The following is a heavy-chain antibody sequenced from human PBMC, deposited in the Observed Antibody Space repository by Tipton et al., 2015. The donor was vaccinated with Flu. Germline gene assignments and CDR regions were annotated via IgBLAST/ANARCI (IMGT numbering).Heavy chain of an antibody. CDR1: GDSISGSYY. Sequence: TLSLTCTVSGDSISGSYYWGWIRQPPGKGLEWIGSISHTGTTNYNPSLRSRVTISVDTSKNQFSLRLTSVTAADTAVYYCARMEWTVTTPRYFDLWGRGTLVTVSS. V-gene: IGHV4-38-2*02. CDR2: ISHTGTT. CDR3: ARMEWTVTTPRYFDL. D-gene: IGHD3-3*01. J-gene: IGHJ2*01.